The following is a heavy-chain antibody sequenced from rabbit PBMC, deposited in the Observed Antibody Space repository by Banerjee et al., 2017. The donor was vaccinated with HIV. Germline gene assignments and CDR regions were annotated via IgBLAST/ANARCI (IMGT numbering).Heavy chain of an antibody. J-gene: IGHJ4*01. CDR2: TNTGGSGSA. CDR3: ARSYAGKAITSLNL. Sequence: QEQLVESGGGLVQPEGSLTLTCKASGISFSNTHWLCWVRQAPGKGLEWIGCTNTGGSGSAYYASWAKGRFTISKTSSTTVTPQMTSLTAADTATYFCARSYAGKAITSLNLWGPGTLVTVS. CDR1: GISFSNTHW. D-gene: IGHD4-2*01. V-gene: IGHV1S45*01.